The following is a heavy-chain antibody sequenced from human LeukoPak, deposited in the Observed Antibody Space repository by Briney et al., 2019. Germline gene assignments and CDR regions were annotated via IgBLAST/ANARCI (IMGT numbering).Heavy chain of an antibody. D-gene: IGHD5-18*01. Sequence: GGSLRLSCAASGFTFSSYAMSWVRQAPGKGLEWISAISGSGGSTYYADSVKGRFTISRDNSKNTLYLQMNSLRAEDTAVYYCAKDPRYGRFFDYWGQGTLVTVSS. CDR2: ISGSGGST. CDR1: GFTFSSYA. J-gene: IGHJ4*02. V-gene: IGHV3-23*01. CDR3: AKDPRYGRFFDY.